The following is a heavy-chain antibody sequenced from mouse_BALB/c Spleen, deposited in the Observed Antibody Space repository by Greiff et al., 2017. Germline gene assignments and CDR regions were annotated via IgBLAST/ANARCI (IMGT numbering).Heavy chain of an antibody. CDR3: ASPNWDVDYYAMDY. CDR2: IWSGGST. CDR1: GFSLTSYG. V-gene: IGHV2-2*02. Sequence: VKLMESGPGLVQPSQSLSITCTVSGFSLTSYGVHWVRQSPGKGLEWLGVIWSGGSTDYNAAFISRLSISKDNSKSQVFFKMNSLQANDTAIYYCASPNWDVDYYAMDYWGQGTSVTVSS. J-gene: IGHJ4*01. D-gene: IGHD4-1*01.